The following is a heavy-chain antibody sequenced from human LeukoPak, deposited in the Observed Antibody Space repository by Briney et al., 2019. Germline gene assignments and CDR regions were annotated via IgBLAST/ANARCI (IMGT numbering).Heavy chain of an antibody. CDR3: ARDPYSLYYYDSSGYFDY. D-gene: IGHD3-22*01. Sequence: SVKVSCKASGGTFSSYAINWVRQAPGQGLEWMGRIIPILGIANYAQKFQGRVTITADESTSTAYMELSSLRSEDTAVYYCARDPYSLYYYDSSGYFDYWGQGTLVTVSS. CDR1: GGTFSSYA. CDR2: IIPILGIA. J-gene: IGHJ4*02. V-gene: IGHV1-69*04.